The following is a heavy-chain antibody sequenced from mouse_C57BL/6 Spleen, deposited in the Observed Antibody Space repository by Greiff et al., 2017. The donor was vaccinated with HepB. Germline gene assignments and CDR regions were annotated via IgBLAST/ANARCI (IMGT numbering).Heavy chain of an antibody. CDR2: ISDGGSYT. CDR3: ASDSKSSLASFAY. J-gene: IGHJ3*01. V-gene: IGHV5-4*01. CDR1: GFTFSSYA. Sequence: EVQGVESGGGLVKPGGSLKLSCAASGFTFSSYAMSWVRQTPEKRLEWVATISDGGSYTYYPDNVKGRFTISRDNAKNNLYLQMSHLKYEDTAMYYCASDSKSSLASFAYWGQGTLVTVSA. D-gene: IGHD1-3*01.